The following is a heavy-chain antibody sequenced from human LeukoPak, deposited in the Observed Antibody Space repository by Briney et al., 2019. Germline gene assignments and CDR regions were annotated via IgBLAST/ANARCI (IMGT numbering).Heavy chain of an antibody. V-gene: IGHV4-59*08. Sequence: PSETPSLTCTVSGGSISSYYWSWIRQPPGKGLEWIGYIYYSGSTNYNPSLKSRVTISVDTSKNQFSLKLSSVTAADTAVYYCARHDVWFGERRFDYWGQGTLVTVSS. J-gene: IGHJ4*02. CDR1: GGSISSYY. D-gene: IGHD3-10*01. CDR2: IYYSGST. CDR3: ARHDVWFGERRFDY.